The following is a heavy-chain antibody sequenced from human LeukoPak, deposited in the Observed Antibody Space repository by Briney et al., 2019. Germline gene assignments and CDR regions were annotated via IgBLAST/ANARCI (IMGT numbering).Heavy chain of an antibody. Sequence: PGGSLRLSCAASGFTFSTHAMSWVRQAPGKGLEWVSGITDSGGNTYYADSVKGRFTISRDNSKNTLYLQMTSLRAEDTAEYYCAKKKVYSYGYHDYWGQGTLVTVSS. CDR3: AKKKVYSYGYHDY. CDR2: ITDSGGNT. V-gene: IGHV3-23*01. J-gene: IGHJ4*02. CDR1: GFTFSTHA. D-gene: IGHD5-18*01.